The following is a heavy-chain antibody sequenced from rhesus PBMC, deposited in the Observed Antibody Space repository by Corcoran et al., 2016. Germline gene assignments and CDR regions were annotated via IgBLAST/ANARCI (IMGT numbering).Heavy chain of an antibody. D-gene: IGHD3-9*01. CDR1: GGSISDYYY. V-gene: IGHV4S9*01. Sequence: QVQLQESGPGLVKPSETLALTCAVSGGSISDYYYWNWLRQPPGKGLEWIGNSEGKKASHYYNTSLKGRVTIAKDTSKNQFFLKLSSVTAADTAVYYCARASYEDDYVYFDYWGQGVLVTVSS. J-gene: IGHJ4*01. CDR3: ARASYEDDYVYFDY. CDR2: SEGKKASH.